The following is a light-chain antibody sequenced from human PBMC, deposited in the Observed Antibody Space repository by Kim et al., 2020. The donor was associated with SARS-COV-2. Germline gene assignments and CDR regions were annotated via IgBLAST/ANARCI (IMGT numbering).Light chain of an antibody. Sequence: ASVKLTCTLSSAHSNFAIAWPQQQAEKGPRYLMKLSSDGSHTRGDGIPARFSGSSSGAERYLTISSLQSEDEADYYCQTWDSGIRVFGGGTQLTVL. J-gene: IGLJ3*02. CDR2: LSSDGSH. V-gene: IGLV4-69*01. CDR3: QTWDSGIRV. CDR1: SAHSNFA.